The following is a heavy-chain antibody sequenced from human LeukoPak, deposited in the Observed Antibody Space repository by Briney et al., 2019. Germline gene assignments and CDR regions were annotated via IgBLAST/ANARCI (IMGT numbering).Heavy chain of an antibody. D-gene: IGHD3-10*01. CDR2: FDPEDGET. CDR3: LLWFGEPQNFDY. Sequence: ASVKVSCKVSGYTPTELSMHWVRQAPGKGLEWMGGFDPEDGETIYAQKFQGRVTMTEDTSTDTAYMELSSLRSEDTAVYYCLLWFGEPQNFDYWGQGTLVTVSS. V-gene: IGHV1-24*01. J-gene: IGHJ4*02. CDR1: GYTPTELS.